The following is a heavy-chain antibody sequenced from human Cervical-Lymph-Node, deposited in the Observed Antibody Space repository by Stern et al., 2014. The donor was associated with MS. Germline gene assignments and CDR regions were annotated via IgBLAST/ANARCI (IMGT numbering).Heavy chain of an antibody. D-gene: IGHD3-10*01. V-gene: IGHV1-18*01. Sequence: QVQLEESGAEMRKPGASVRVSCKASGYTFITYGISWVRQAPGQGLEWMGWINTYNGNTAYAQQVQGRVTITTDQSTSTAYMELRSLRSDDTAVYYCERDPGRSITMVRGIEYWGQGTLVTVSS. CDR1: GYTFITYG. CDR2: INTYNGNT. CDR3: ERDPGRSITMVRGIEY. J-gene: IGHJ1*01.